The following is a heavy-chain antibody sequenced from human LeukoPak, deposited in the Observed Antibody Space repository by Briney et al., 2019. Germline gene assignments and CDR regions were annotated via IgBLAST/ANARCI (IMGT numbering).Heavy chain of an antibody. D-gene: IGHD3-9*01. J-gene: IGHJ4*02. CDR3: ARGGGLRYFDWLLPVDY. V-gene: IGHV4-31*03. Sequence: SQTLSLTCTVSGGSISSGGYYWSWIRQHPGKGLEWNGYIYYSGSTNYNPSLKSRVTISVDTSKNQFSLKLSPVTAADTAVYYCARGGGLRYFDWLLPVDYWGQGTLVTVSS. CDR1: GGSISSGGYY. CDR2: IYYSGST.